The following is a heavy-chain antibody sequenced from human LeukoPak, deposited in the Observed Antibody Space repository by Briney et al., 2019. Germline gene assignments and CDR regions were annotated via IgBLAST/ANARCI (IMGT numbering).Heavy chain of an antibody. CDR2: ISYDGTNK. V-gene: IGHV3-30*18. J-gene: IGHJ4*02. Sequence: KTGRSLRLSCAASGFTFSSYGMHWVRQAPGKGLEWVAGISYDGTNKNSADSVKGRFTISRDSSKNTLYLQMNSLRVEDTAVYYCAKEGSAKPFDYWGQGTLVTVSS. D-gene: IGHD1-14*01. CDR1: GFTFSSYG. CDR3: AKEGSAKPFDY.